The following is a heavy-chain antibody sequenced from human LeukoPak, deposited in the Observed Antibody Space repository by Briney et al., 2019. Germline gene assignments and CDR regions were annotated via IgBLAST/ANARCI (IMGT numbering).Heavy chain of an antibody. CDR1: GFTVSSNY. CDR2: IYSGGST. CDR3: AREGWDLGYYYYMDV. V-gene: IGHV3-53*05. Sequence: PGGSLRLSCAASGFTVSSNYMSWVRQAPGKGLEWVSVIYSGGSTYYADSVKGRFTISRDNSKNTLYLQMNSLRSEDTAVYYCAREGWDLGYYYYMDVWGKGTTVTVSS. D-gene: IGHD1-26*01. J-gene: IGHJ6*03.